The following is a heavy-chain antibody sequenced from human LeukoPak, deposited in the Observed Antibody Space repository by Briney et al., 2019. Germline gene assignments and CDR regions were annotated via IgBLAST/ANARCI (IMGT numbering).Heavy chain of an antibody. CDR3: ARGRSFGELGVY. Sequence: ASVKVSCRASGYTFIDYYIHWVRQAPGQGLEWMGSINPNSDVTNYAQNFQGRVTMTGDTFIRTAYKELSRLTSDDTAVYYCARGRSFGELGVYWGQGTLLTVSS. V-gene: IGHV1-2*02. CDR1: GYTFIDYY. D-gene: IGHD3-10*01. J-gene: IGHJ4*02. CDR2: INPNSDVT.